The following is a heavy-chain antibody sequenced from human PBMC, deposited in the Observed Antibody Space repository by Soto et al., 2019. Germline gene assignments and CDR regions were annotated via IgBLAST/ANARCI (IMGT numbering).Heavy chain of an antibody. V-gene: IGHV4-30-4*01. J-gene: IGHJ3*02. CDR1: GGSISSGDYY. D-gene: IGHD3-3*01. CDR2: IYYSGST. CDR3: ARDPLRDTIFGVVSFAFDI. Sequence: SETLSLTCTVSGGSISSGDYYWSWIRQPPGKGLEWIGYIYYSGSTYYNPSLKSRVTIPVDTSKNQFSLKLSSVTAADTAVYYCARDPLRDTIFGVVSFAFDIWGQGTMVTVSS.